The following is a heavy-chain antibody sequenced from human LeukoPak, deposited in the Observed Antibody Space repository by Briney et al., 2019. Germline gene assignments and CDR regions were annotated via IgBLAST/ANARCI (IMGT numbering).Heavy chain of an antibody. Sequence: SETLSLTCVVNGGSFSGYYWSWIRQPPGKGLEWIGEIDQRGTTNYNPSLKSRVAISIDTSKKQFSLTLTSMTAADTAVYYCARGNTVVTRNFDYWGQGTLVTVSS. D-gene: IGHD4-23*01. V-gene: IGHV4-34*01. CDR2: IDQRGTT. J-gene: IGHJ4*02. CDR3: ARGNTVVTRNFDY. CDR1: GGSFSGYY.